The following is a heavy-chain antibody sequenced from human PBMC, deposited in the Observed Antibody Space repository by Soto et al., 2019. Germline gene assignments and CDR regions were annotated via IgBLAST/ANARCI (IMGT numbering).Heavy chain of an antibody. V-gene: IGHV4-31*03. CDR3: AADRATPPYLPGHNWFDP. CDR2: IYYSGST. Sequence: PSETLSLTCTVSGGSVSSAGYYWSWIRQHPGKGLEWIGYIYYSGSTYYNPSLKSRVTISVDTSKNQFSLKLSSLRSEDTAVYYCAADRATPPYLPGHNWFDPWGQGTLVTVSS. D-gene: IGHD3-16*01. J-gene: IGHJ5*02. CDR1: GGSVSSAGYY.